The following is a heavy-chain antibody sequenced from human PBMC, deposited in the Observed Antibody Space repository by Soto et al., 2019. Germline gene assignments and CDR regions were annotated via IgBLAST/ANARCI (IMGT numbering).Heavy chain of an antibody. CDR1: GGTFSSYA. CDR3: AIRFLERLSRSNYYYGMDV. J-gene: IGHJ6*02. V-gene: IGHV1-69*06. CDR2: IIPIFGTA. D-gene: IGHD3-3*01. Sequence: ASVKVSCKASGGTFSSYAISWARQAPGQGLEWMGGIIPIFGTANYAQKFQGRVTITADKSTSTAYMELSSLRSEDTAVYYCAIRFLERLSRSNYYYGMDVWRQGTTVTVSS.